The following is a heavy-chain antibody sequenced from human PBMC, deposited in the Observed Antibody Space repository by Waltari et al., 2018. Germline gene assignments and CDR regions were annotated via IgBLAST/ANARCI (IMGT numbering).Heavy chain of an antibody. CDR2: INHSGST. Sequence: QVQLQQWGAGLLKPSETLSLTCAVYGGSFSGYYWSWIRQPPGTGLEWIGEINHSGSTNYNPSLKSRVTISVDTSKNQFSLKLSSVTAADTAVYYCARADPTTVTTSAYYYMDVWGKGTTVTVSS. D-gene: IGHD4-17*01. J-gene: IGHJ6*03. CDR3: ARADPTTVTTSAYYYMDV. CDR1: GGSFSGYY. V-gene: IGHV4-34*01.